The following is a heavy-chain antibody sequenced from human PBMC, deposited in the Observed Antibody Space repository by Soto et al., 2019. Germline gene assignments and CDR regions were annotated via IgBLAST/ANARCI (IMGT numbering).Heavy chain of an antibody. J-gene: IGHJ4*02. CDR3: AREVGATGY. Sequence: EVQLVESGGGLVQPGGSLRLSCVASGFTFNSHTMNWVRQAPGKGLEWLSYISDSSSTIYYADSVKGRFIISRDNAKNSLYLPMNSMRADDTAVYYCAREVGATGYWGQGTLVTVSS. CDR2: ISDSSSTI. V-gene: IGHV3-48*04. D-gene: IGHD1-26*01. CDR1: GFTFNSHT.